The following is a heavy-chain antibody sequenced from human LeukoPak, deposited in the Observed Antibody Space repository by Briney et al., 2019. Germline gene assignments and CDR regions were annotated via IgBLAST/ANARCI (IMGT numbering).Heavy chain of an antibody. CDR1: GFTFSSYA. J-gene: IGHJ4*02. D-gene: IGHD1-26*01. V-gene: IGHV3-30*04. CDR2: ISKDGNTK. Sequence: PGRSLRLSCAASGFTFSSYAMHWVRQAPGKGLEWVAVISKDGNTKYYADSVKGRFTISRDNSKNTLSLQMDSLTAEDTAVYYCAKGGPSGSYGYHWGQGTLVTVSS. CDR3: AKGGPSGSYGYH.